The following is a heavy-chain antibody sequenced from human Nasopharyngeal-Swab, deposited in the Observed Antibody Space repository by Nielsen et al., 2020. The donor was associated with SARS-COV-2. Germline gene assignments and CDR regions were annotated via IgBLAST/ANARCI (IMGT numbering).Heavy chain of an antibody. V-gene: IGHV3-9*01. D-gene: IGHD3-22*01. Sequence: GGSLRLSCAASGFTFDDYAMHWVRQAPGKGLEWVSGISWNSGSIGYADSVKGRFTISRDNAKNSLYLQMNSLRAEDTALYYCAREMYYYDSSGYYPSAFEIWDQGTMVTVSS. J-gene: IGHJ3*02. CDR1: GFTFDDYA. CDR3: AREMYYYDSSGYYPSAFEI. CDR2: ISWNSGSI.